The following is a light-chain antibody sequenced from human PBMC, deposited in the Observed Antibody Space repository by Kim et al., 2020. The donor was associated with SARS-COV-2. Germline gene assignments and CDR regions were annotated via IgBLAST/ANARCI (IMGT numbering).Light chain of an antibody. Sequence: SYELTQPPSVSVAPGETARITCGGNNIGSKSVHWYQQKPAQAPVLVIYYDSDRPSGIPERFSGSNSGNTATLTISRVEAGDEADYYCQVWDSSSDHRGVFGGGTQLTVL. CDR1: NIGSKS. CDR3: QVWDSSSDHRGV. V-gene: IGLV3-21*04. CDR2: YDS. J-gene: IGLJ3*02.